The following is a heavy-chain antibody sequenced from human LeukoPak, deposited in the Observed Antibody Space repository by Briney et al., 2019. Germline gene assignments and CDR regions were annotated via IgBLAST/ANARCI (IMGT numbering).Heavy chain of an antibody. CDR3: ARAGLTGSKVAFDV. V-gene: IGHV7-4-1*02. J-gene: IGHJ3*01. CDR2: INTDTGNP. D-gene: IGHD1-20*01. Sequence: ASVKVSCKASGYTFTDYPMNWVRQAPGQGPEWMGWINTDTGNPTYAQGFTGHYVFSLDTSVSTAYLQIISLKAEDTAVYYCARAGLTGSKVAFDVWGQGTMVTVSS. CDR1: GYTFTDYP.